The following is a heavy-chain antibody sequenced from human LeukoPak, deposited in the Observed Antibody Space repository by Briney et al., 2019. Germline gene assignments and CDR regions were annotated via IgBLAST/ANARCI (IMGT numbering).Heavy chain of an antibody. CDR1: VFTFSIYG. D-gene: IGHD4-17*01. CDR3: AKDPLSVTTTYYYYMDV. V-gene: IGHV3-33*06. J-gene: IGHJ6*03. Sequence: GGSLRLSCAASVFTFSIYGMHEVRQAPGKGVECVAVIWYDGSNQSYADSVKGRFTISRDNSKNTLYLHMNSLRAEDTAVYYCAKDPLSVTTTYYYYMDVWGKGTTVTVSS. CDR2: IWYDGSNQ.